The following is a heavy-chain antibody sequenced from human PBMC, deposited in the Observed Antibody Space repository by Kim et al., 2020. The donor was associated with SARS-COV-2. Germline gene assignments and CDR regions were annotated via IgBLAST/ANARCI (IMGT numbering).Heavy chain of an antibody. CDR3: ARPVLLGYDSSGDAIEYFQH. D-gene: IGHD3-22*01. V-gene: IGHV5-51*01. J-gene: IGHJ1*01. Sequence: GESLKISCKGSGYSFTSYWIGWVRQMPGKGLEWMGIIYPGDSDTRYSPSFQGQVTISADKSISTAYLQWSSLKASDTAMYYCARPVLLGYDSSGDAIEYFQHWGQGTLVTVSS. CDR1: GYSFTSYW. CDR2: IYPGDSDT.